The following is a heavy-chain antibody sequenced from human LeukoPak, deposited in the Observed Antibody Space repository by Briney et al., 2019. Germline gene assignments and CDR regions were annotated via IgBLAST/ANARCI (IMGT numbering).Heavy chain of an antibody. CDR2: ISAYNGNT. J-gene: IGHJ4*02. Sequence: ASVKVSCKASGGTFSSYAISWVRQAPGQGLEWMGWISAYNGNTNYAQKLQGRVTMTTDTSTSTAYMELRSLRSDDTAVYYCARGGRITIFGVVPKRTYYFDYWGQGTLVTVSS. V-gene: IGHV1-18*01. CDR1: GGTFSSYA. D-gene: IGHD3-3*01. CDR3: ARGGRITIFGVVPKRTYYFDY.